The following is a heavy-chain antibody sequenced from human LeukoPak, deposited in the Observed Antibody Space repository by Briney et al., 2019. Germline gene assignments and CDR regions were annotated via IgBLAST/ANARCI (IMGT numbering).Heavy chain of an antibody. J-gene: IGHJ5*02. V-gene: IGHV5-51*01. CDR2: IYPGDSDT. Sequence: GESLKISCKGSGYSFTSYWIGWVRQMPGKGLEWMGIIYPGDSDTRYSPSFQGQVTISADKSISTAYLQWSSLKASDTAMYYCARLPYMNRGYSSSSIWFDPWGQGTLVTVSS. D-gene: IGHD6-6*01. CDR3: ARLPYMNRGYSSSSIWFDP. CDR1: GYSFTSYW.